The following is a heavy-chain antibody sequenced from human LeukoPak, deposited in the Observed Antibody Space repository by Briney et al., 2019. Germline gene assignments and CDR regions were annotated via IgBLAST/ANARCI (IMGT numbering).Heavy chain of an antibody. Sequence: SETLSLTCAVYGGSFSGYYWSWIRQPPGKGLEWIGEINDSGSTNYNPSLKSRVTISVDTSKNQFSLKLSSVTAADTAVYYCARARSLIVVVPAARHNWFDPWGQGTLVTVSS. CDR3: ARARSLIVVVPAARHNWFDP. CDR2: INDSGST. CDR1: GGSFSGYY. J-gene: IGHJ5*02. D-gene: IGHD2-2*01. V-gene: IGHV4-34*01.